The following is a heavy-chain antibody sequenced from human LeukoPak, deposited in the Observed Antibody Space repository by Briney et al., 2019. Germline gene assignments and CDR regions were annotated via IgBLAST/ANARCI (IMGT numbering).Heavy chain of an antibody. J-gene: IGHJ4*02. CDR3: ARDVMVRGVIRALGY. V-gene: IGHV1-18*01. CDR1: VYTFTGYG. D-gene: IGHD3-10*01. Sequence: ASVKVSCKASVYTFTGYGISWVRQAPRQGVERMGWSSVYNGNTNYTQKLQGRVTMTTDTSTSTAYTELRSLRSDDTAVYYCARDVMVRGVIRALGYWGQGTLVTVSS. CDR2: SSVYNGNT.